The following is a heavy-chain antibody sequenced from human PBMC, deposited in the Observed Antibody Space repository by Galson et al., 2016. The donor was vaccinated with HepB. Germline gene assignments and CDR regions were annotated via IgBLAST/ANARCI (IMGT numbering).Heavy chain of an antibody. Sequence: SLRLSCAASGFTFRGYAMSWVRQAPGKGLEWLSAITAAGGVTYYADSVKGRFTIARDNSKNTLYLETSSLRVEDTAVYYCAKDLQVSPLWFGELFPDDWGQGTLVAVSS. V-gene: IGHV3-23*01. D-gene: IGHD3-10*01. CDR1: GFTFRGYA. CDR3: AKDLQVSPLWFGELFPDD. J-gene: IGHJ4*02. CDR2: ITAAGGVT.